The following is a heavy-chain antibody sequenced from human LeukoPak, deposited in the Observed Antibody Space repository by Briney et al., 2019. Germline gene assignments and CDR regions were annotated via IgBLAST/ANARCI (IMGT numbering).Heavy chain of an antibody. D-gene: IGHD3-3*01. CDR2: ISSSSSYI. CDR1: GFTFSSYS. V-gene: IGHV3-21*01. J-gene: IGHJ4*02. CDR3: ARDGVYDFWSGYYLDY. Sequence: GGSLRLSCAASGFTFSSYSMNWVRQAPGKGLEWVSSISSSSSYIYYADSVKGRFTISRDNAKNSLYLQMNSLRAEDTAVYYCARDGVYDFWSGYYLDYWGQGTLVTVSS.